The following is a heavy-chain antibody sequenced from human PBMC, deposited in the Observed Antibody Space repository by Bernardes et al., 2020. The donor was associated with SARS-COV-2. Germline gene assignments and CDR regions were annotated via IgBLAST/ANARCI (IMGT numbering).Heavy chain of an antibody. D-gene: IGHD3-16*01. CDR1: GFTFSNYA. V-gene: IGHV3-64D*06. CDR3: VKDWGGGDY. Sequence: GGSLRLYCSASGFTFSNYAMHWVRQAPGKGLEYVSVMSSNGGSTYYADSVKGRFTISRDNSKKTLYLQMSSLRAEDTAVYYCVKDWGGGDYWGQGTLVTVSS. CDR2: MSSNGGST. J-gene: IGHJ4*02.